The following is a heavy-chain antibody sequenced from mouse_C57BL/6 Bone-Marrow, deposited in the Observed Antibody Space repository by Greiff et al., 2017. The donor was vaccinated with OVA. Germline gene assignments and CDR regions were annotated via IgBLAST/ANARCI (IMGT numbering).Heavy chain of an antibody. D-gene: IGHD1-1*01. CDR3: TRGGYYYGSSYWFAY. J-gene: IGHJ3*01. V-gene: IGHV1-15*01. Sequence: VKLVESGAELVRPGASVTLSCKASGYTFTDYEMHWVKQTPVHGLEWIGAIDPETGGTAYNQKFKGKAILTADKSSSTAYMELRSLTSEDSAVYYCTRGGYYYGSSYWFAYWGQGTLVTVSA. CDR2: IDPETGGT. CDR1: GYTFTDYE.